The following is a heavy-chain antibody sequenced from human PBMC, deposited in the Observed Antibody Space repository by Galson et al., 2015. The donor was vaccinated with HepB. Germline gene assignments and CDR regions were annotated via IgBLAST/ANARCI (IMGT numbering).Heavy chain of an antibody. D-gene: IGHD3-22*01. Sequence: SLRLSCAASGFTFSDYGMHWVRQAPGRGLEWVSVISFLGSGKYYADSVKGRFTISSDNSKNTLYLQMDSLRPEDTAVYYCVKDFRRDSIYYYVFETWGQGTLVTVSS. CDR2: ISFLGSGK. CDR3: VKDFRRDSIYYYVFET. CDR1: GFTFSDYG. V-gene: IGHV3-30*18. J-gene: IGHJ5*02.